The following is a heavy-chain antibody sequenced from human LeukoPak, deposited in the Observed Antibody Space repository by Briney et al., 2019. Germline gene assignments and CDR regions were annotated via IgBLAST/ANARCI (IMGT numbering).Heavy chain of an antibody. D-gene: IGHD2-8*02. J-gene: IGHJ5*02. CDR3: ARAGTGTFTNWFDP. CDR2: ISYDGSNK. Sequence: GGSLRLSCAASGFTFRSYAMHWVRQAPGKGLEWVAVISYDGSNKYHSDSVKGRFTISRDNSKNTLYLQMDNLRAEDMALYYCARAGTGTFTNWFDPWGQGTLVTVSS. V-gene: IGHV3-30*04. CDR1: GFTFRSYA.